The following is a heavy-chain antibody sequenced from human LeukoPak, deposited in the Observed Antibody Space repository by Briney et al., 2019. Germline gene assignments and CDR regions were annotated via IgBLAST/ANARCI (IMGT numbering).Heavy chain of an antibody. Sequence: SETLSLTCAVYGGSFSGYYWSWIRQPPGKGLEWIGEINHSGSTNYNPSLKSRVTISVDTSKNQFSLKLSSVTAADTAVYYCARDRLLRNHDFSNDYWGQGTLVTVSS. D-gene: IGHD3-3*01. CDR2: INHSGST. CDR3: ARDRLLRNHDFSNDY. CDR1: GGSFSGYY. V-gene: IGHV4-34*01. J-gene: IGHJ4*02.